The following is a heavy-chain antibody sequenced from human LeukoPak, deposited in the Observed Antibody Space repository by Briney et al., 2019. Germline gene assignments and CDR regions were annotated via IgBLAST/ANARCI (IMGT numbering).Heavy chain of an antibody. CDR1: GFTFSDYY. CDR2: ISSSSSYT. J-gene: IGHJ4*02. D-gene: IGHD3-10*01. V-gene: IGHV3-11*06. Sequence: GVSLRLSCAASGFTFSDYYMSWIRQPPGKGLEWVSYISSSSSYTNYADSVKGRFTISRDNAKNSLYLQMNSLRAEDTAVYYCARAGEGDGSGSYYFDYWGQGTLVTVSS. CDR3: ARAGEGDGSGSYYFDY.